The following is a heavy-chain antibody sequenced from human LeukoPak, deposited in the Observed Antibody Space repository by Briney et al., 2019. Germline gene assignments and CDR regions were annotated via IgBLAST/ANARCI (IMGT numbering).Heavy chain of an antibody. Sequence: SETLSLTCTVPGGSISSYYWSWIRQPPGKGLEWIGSIYHSGSTYYNPSLKSRVTISVDTSKNQFSLKLSSVTAADTAVYYCARADCSSTSCYLDLFHYWGQGTLVTVSS. J-gene: IGHJ4*02. V-gene: IGHV4-38-2*02. CDR1: GGSISSYY. CDR2: IYHSGST. CDR3: ARADCSSTSCYLDLFHY. D-gene: IGHD2-2*01.